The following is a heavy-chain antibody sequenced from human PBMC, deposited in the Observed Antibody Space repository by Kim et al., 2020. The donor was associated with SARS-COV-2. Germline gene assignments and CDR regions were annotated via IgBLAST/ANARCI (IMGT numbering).Heavy chain of an antibody. CDR3: TREGELDGDNWFDP. Sequence: GGSLRLSCTASGFTFGDYAMSWFRQAPGKGLEWVGFIRSKAYGGTTEYAASVKGRFTISRDDSKSIAYLQMNSLKTEDTAVYYCTREGELDGDNWFDPWGQGTLVTVSS. D-gene: IGHD1-26*01. J-gene: IGHJ5*02. CDR1: GFTFGDYA. V-gene: IGHV3-49*03. CDR2: IRSKAYGGTT.